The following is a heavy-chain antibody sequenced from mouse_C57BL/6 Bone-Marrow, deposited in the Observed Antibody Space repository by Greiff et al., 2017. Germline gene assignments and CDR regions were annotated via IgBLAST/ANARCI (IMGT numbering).Heavy chain of an antibody. CDR1: GFNIKDDY. J-gene: IGHJ3*01. D-gene: IGHD1-1*01. CDR3: TLIYYYGSSYVGGFAY. V-gene: IGHV14-4*01. CDR2: IDPENGDT. Sequence: VQLQQSGAELVRPGASVKLSCTASGFNIKDDYMHWVKQRPEQGLEWIGWIDPENGDTEYASKFQGKATITADTSSNTAYLQLSSLTSEHTAVYYCTLIYYYGSSYVGGFAYWGQGTLVTVSA.